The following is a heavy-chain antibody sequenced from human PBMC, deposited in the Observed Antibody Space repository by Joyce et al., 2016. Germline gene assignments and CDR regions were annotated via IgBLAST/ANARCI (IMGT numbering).Heavy chain of an antibody. D-gene: IGHD2-15*01. CDR3: ARVLATPYPLYGMDV. J-gene: IGHJ6*02. Sequence: QVQLVQSGAEVKKPGSSVKVSCKASGGTFIGYAISWVRQAPGQGLEWMGGIMPLLGTTDYAQKFQDRVTITADEPTRTAYMELRSLRSEDTAVYFCARVLATPYPLYGMDVWGQGTTVTVSS. CDR1: GGTFIGYA. CDR2: IMPLLGTT. V-gene: IGHV1-69*01.